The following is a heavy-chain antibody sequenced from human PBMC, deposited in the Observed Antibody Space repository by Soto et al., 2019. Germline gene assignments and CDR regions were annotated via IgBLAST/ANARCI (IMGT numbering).Heavy chain of an antibody. CDR3: ARALPRTYYYDSFDAFDI. CDR2: IGTAGDT. J-gene: IGHJ3*02. Sequence: EVQLVESGGGLVQPGGSLRLSCAASGFTFSSYDMHWVRQATGKGLEWVSAIGTAGDTYYPGSVKGRFTISRENAKTSLYLQMNSLRAGDTAVYYCARALPRTYYYDSFDAFDIWGQGTMVTVSS. CDR1: GFTFSSYD. D-gene: IGHD3-22*01. V-gene: IGHV3-13*01.